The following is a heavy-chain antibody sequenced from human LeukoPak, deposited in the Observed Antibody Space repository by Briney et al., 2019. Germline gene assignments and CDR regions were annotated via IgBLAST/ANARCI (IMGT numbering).Heavy chain of an antibody. J-gene: IGHJ4*02. CDR3: ARVPPHTAMDPSAY. CDR1: GGTFSSYA. Sequence: PVASVSVSCKASGGTFSSYAISWVRQAPGQGLEWMGGIIPIFGTANYAQKFQGRVTITTDESTSTAYMELSSLRSEDTAVYYCARVPPHTAMDPSAYWGQGTLVTVSS. D-gene: IGHD5-18*01. V-gene: IGHV1-69*05. CDR2: IIPIFGTA.